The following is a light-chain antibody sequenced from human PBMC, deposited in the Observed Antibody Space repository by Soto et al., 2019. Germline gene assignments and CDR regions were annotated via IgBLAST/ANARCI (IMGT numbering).Light chain of an antibody. CDR2: DAS. CDR1: KNISIY. CDR3: QQCNNWPPEIT. V-gene: IGKV3-11*01. Sequence: IVWTRSPATLSLSPGERATLSCRASKNISIYLACNQQKPGQAPRLLIYDASNRATGIPARFSGSGSGTDFTLTISSLEPEDFAVYYCQQCNNWPPEITFGQGTRLDI. J-gene: IGKJ5*01.